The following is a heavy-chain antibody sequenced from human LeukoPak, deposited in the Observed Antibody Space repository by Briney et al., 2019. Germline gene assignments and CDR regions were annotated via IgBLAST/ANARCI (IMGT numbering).Heavy chain of an antibody. Sequence: GGSLRLSCAASGFTFSGYWMTWVRQAPGKGLEWVANIKGDESKKYYVDSVKGRFTISRDNAKNSLYLQMNSLRAEDTALYYCARDEIVGATSPLDYWGQGTLVTVSS. D-gene: IGHD1-26*01. J-gene: IGHJ4*02. V-gene: IGHV3-7*03. CDR3: ARDEIVGATSPLDY. CDR1: GFTFSGYW. CDR2: IKGDESKK.